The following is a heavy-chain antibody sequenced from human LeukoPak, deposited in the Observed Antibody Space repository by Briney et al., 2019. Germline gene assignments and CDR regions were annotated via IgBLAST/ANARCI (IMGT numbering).Heavy chain of an antibody. CDR3: ARAGGGSYSVYYYMDV. J-gene: IGHJ6*03. V-gene: IGHV4-59*08. D-gene: IGHD1-26*01. CDR1: GGSISSYY. Sequence: SETLSLTCTVSGGSISSYYWSWIRQPPGKGLEWIGYIPYSGSTHYNPSLKSRVTMSIDTSKNQFSLKLSSVTAADTAVYYCARAGGGSYSVYYYMDVWGKGTTVTASS. CDR2: IPYSGST.